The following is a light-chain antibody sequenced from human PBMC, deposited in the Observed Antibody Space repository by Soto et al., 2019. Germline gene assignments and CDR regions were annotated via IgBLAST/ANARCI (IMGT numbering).Light chain of an antibody. J-gene: IGKJ5*01. CDR1: QNVLSN. CDR3: QQRSNWPIT. V-gene: IGKV3-11*01. CDR2: DAS. Sequence: ERVRTQSPATLSVSPGERATLSCRASQNVLSNLAWYQQKPGQAPRLLIFDASTRATNIPARFSGSGSGTDFTLTISSLEPEDFAVYYCQQRSNWPITFGQGTDWRL.